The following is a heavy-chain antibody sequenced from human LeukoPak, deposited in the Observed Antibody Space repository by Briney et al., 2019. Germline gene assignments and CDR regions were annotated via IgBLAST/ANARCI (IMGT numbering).Heavy chain of an antibody. CDR3: AARYFDWFLAVDY. CDR2: IYYSGST. J-gene: IGHJ4*02. CDR1: GGSISSYY. D-gene: IGHD3-9*01. V-gene: IGHV4-59*12. Sequence: SETLSLTCTVSGGSISSYYWSWIRQPPGKGLEWIGYIYYSGSTNYNPSLKSRVTISVDTSKNQFSLKLSSVTAADTAVYYCAARYFDWFLAVDYWGQGALVTVSS.